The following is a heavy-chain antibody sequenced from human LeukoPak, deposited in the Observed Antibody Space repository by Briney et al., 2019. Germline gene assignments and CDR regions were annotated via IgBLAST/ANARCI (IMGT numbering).Heavy chain of an antibody. V-gene: IGHV3-23*01. Sequence: GSLRLSCAASGFTFSSYAMSWVRQAPGKGLEWVSAISGSGGSTYYADSVKGRFTISRDNSKNTLYLQMNSLRAEDTAVYYCAKDMVTMVRGVIILPSFDYWGQGTLVTVSS. D-gene: IGHD3-10*01. CDR2: ISGSGGST. CDR3: AKDMVTMVRGVIILPSFDY. CDR1: GFTFSSYA. J-gene: IGHJ4*02.